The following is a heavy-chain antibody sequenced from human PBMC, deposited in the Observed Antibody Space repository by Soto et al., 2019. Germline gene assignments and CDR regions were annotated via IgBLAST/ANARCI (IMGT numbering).Heavy chain of an antibody. CDR1: GGSISSYY. CDR3: ARLDGYYHYVDV. Sequence: QVQLQESGPGLVKPPETLSLTCTVSGGSISSYYWTWIRQPPGKGLEWIGYIYYSGSTNYNPSLKSRVTISVATSKTQFSLKLSSVTAADTAVYDCARLDGYYHYVDVWGKGTTGTVSS. V-gene: IGHV4-59*08. CDR2: IYYSGST. J-gene: IGHJ6*03. D-gene: IGHD6-13*01.